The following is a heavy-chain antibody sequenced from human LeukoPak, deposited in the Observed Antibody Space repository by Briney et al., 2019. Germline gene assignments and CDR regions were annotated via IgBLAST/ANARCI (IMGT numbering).Heavy chain of an antibody. D-gene: IGHD3-10*01. CDR2: ISSSSSYI. V-gene: IGHV3-21*01. J-gene: IGHJ6*02. Sequence: PGGSLRLSCAASGFTFSSYSMNWVRQAPGKGLEWVSSISSSSSYIYYADSVKGRFTISRDNAKNSLYLQMNSLRAEDTAVYYCARDKDSGLYYYYGMDVWGQGTTVTVSS. CDR1: GFTFSSYS. CDR3: ARDKDSGLYYYYGMDV.